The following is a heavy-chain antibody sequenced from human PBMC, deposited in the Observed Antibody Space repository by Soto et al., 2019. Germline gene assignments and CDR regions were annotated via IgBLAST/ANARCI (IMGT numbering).Heavy chain of an antibody. CDR1: GYTFTRYY. D-gene: IGHD6-13*01. CDR3: ARVRYSKVYDAFDI. CDR2: INPSGGST. V-gene: IGHV1-46*03. Sequence: ASVKGSCKTSGYTFTRYYMHWVRQAPGQGLEWMGIINPSGGSTSYAQKFQGRVTMTRDTSTSTVYMELSSLRSEDTAVYYCARVRYSKVYDAFDIWGQGTMVTVSS. J-gene: IGHJ3*02.